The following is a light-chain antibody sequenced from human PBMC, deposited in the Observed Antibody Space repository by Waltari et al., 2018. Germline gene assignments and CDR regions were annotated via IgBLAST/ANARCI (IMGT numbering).Light chain of an antibody. J-gene: IGLJ3*02. Sequence: QSALTQPPSASGTPGQGVTISCSGSSFNIGRNYVYWYHQLSGAAPKLLMFKNDQRPPGVPDRFSGTRSGASASLAIIGLRSEDEADYYCAVWDDVLSSWVFGGGTKLTVL. CDR3: AVWDDVLSSWV. V-gene: IGLV1-47*01. CDR1: SFNIGRNY. CDR2: KND.